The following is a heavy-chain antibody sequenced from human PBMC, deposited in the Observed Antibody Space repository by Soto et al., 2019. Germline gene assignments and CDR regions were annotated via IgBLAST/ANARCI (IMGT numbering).Heavy chain of an antibody. D-gene: IGHD3-22*01. CDR2: ISSSGSTI. CDR3: ARDRHYYDSSGYYYGGERWFDP. Sequence: QXVXSGGGXXXXXGXXXLSCAASGFTFSDYYMSWIRQAPGXXXXXXSYISSSGSTIYYADSVKGRXXXXXXXXXXXXXXXXXXXXXXDTAVYYCARDRHYYDSSGYYYGGERWFDPWGQXTLVTVSS. CDR1: GFTFSDYY. V-gene: IGHV3-11*01. J-gene: IGHJ5*02.